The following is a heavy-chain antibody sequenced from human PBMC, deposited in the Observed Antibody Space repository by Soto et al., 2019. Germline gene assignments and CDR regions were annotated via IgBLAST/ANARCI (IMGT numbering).Heavy chain of an antibody. V-gene: IGHV3-33*03. Sequence: QVQMVESGGGVVQPGRSLRLSCAASGFSFENYGMHWVRQAPGRGLEWVAIIWYDGSLQYYAAAVKGRFTISRDKSKNTLYLEMNSLRAEDTAVYYCANLWGDGYNLGQDYNGMDVWGQETTVIVSS. CDR2: IWYDGSLQ. CDR3: ANLWGDGYNLGQDYNGMDV. D-gene: IGHD5-12*01. J-gene: IGHJ6*02. CDR1: GFSFENYG.